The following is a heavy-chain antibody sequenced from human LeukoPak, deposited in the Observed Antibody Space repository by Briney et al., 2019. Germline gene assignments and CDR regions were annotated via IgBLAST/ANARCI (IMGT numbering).Heavy chain of an antibody. J-gene: IGHJ4*02. CDR2: IYYSGST. CDR1: GGSFSGYY. CDR3: ASSSSGWSAEDY. D-gene: IGHD6-19*01. V-gene: IGHV4-59*01. Sequence: SETLSLTCAVYGGSFSGYYWSWIRQPPGKGLEWIGYIYYSGSTNYNPSLKSRVTISVDASKNQFSLKLSSVTAADTAVYYCASSSSGWSAEDYWGQGTLVTVSS.